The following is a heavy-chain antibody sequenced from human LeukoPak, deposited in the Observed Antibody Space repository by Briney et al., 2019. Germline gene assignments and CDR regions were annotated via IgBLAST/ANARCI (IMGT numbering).Heavy chain of an antibody. Sequence: ASVKVSCKASGYTFTSYGISWVRQATGQGLEWMGWMNPNSGNTGYAQKFQGRVTITRNTSISTAYMELSSLRSDDTAVYYCARGYMVRGVIINPFDYWGQGTLVTVSS. CDR3: ARGYMVRGVIINPFDY. V-gene: IGHV1-8*03. D-gene: IGHD3-10*01. CDR2: MNPNSGNT. CDR1: GYTFTSYG. J-gene: IGHJ4*02.